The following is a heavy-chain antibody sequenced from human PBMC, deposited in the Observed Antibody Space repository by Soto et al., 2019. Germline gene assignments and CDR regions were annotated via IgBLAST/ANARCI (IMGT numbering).Heavy chain of an antibody. CDR2: IIPIFGTA. CDR1: GGTFSSYA. CDR3: ARVSGGSSSWYFWFDP. Sequence: SVKVSCKASGGTFSSYAISWVRQAPGQGLEWMGGIIPIFGTANFAQKFQGRVTITADESTSTAYMELSSLRSEDTAVYYCARVSGGSSSWYFWFDPWGQGTLVTVSS. J-gene: IGHJ5*02. V-gene: IGHV1-69*13. D-gene: IGHD6-13*01.